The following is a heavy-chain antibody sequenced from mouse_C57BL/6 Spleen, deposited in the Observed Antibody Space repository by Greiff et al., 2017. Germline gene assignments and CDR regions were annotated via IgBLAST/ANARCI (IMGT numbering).Heavy chain of an antibody. CDR3: ARHYSNYVGYYAMDY. CDR2: IHPNSGST. Sequence: VQLQQPGAELVKPGASVKLSCKASGYTFTSYWMHWVKQRPGQGLEWIGMIHPNSGSTNYNEKFKSKATLTVDKSSSTAYMQLSSLTSEDSAVYYCARHYSNYVGYYAMDYWGQGTSVTVSS. V-gene: IGHV1-64*01. D-gene: IGHD2-5*01. J-gene: IGHJ4*01. CDR1: GYTFTSYW.